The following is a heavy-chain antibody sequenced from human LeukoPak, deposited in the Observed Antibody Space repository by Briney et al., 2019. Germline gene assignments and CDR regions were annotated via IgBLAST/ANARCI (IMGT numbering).Heavy chain of an antibody. D-gene: IGHD3-9*01. CDR1: GGSISSYY. J-gene: IGHJ4*02. CDR3: ARWDDILTGYVS. V-gene: IGHV4-59*01. Sequence: PSETLPLTCTVSGGSISSYYWSWIRQPPGKGLEWIGYIYYSGSTNYNPSPKSRVTISVDTSKNQFSLKLSSVTAADTAVYYCARWDDILTGYVSWGQGTLVTVSS. CDR2: IYYSGST.